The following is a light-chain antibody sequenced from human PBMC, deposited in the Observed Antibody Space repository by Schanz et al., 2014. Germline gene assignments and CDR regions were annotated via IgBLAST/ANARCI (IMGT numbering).Light chain of an antibody. CDR1: QSVTSS. J-gene: IGKJ3*01. Sequence: EIVLTQSPATLSLSPGERATLSCRASQSVTSSLAWYQHKPGQAPRLLIYDASNRATGIPARFSGSGSGTDFTLTISSLEPEDFAVYYCQQYGSSPLTFGPGTKVDIK. V-gene: IGKV3-11*01. CDR3: QQYGSSPLT. CDR2: DAS.